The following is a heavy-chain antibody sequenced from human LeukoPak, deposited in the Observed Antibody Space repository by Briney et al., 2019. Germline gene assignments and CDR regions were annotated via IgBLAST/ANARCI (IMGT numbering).Heavy chain of an antibody. J-gene: IGHJ4*02. Sequence: GGSLRLSCAASGFTLSSYSMNWVRQAPGKGLEWVSSISSSSSYIYYADSVKGRFTISRDNAKNSLYLQMNSLRAEDTAVYYCASNSELGQFDYWGQGTLVTVSS. CDR1: GFTLSSYS. CDR3: ASNSELGQFDY. CDR2: ISSSSSYI. V-gene: IGHV3-21*01. D-gene: IGHD7-27*01.